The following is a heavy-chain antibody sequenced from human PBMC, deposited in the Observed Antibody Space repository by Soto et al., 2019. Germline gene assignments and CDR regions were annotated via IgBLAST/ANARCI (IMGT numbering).Heavy chain of an antibody. V-gene: IGHV4-4*07. CDR1: GGSISNYY. CDR2: IYSSGST. Sequence: SETLSLTCTVYGGSISNYYWSWIRQPAGKGLEWIGRIYSSGSTNYNPSLKSRVTVSVDKSKNQFSLKLGSVTAADTAVYFCAGDQGYYYSGVDVWGQGTTVTVSS. CDR3: AGDQGYYYSGVDV. J-gene: IGHJ6*02.